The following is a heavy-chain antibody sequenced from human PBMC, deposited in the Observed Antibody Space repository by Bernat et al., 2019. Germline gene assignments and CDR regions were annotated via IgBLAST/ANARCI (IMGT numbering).Heavy chain of an antibody. CDR3: ARESSDVDTAMAPLLDSMGFDP. V-gene: IGHV3-33*01. CDR1: GFTFSSYG. Sequence: QMQLVESGGGVVQPGRSLRLSCAASGFTFSSYGMHWVRQAPGKGLEWVAVIWYDGSNKYYADSVKGRFTISRDNSKNTLYLQMNSLRAEDTAVYYCARESSDVDTAMAPLLDSMGFDPWGQGTLVTVSS. D-gene: IGHD5-18*01. CDR2: IWYDGSNK. J-gene: IGHJ5*02.